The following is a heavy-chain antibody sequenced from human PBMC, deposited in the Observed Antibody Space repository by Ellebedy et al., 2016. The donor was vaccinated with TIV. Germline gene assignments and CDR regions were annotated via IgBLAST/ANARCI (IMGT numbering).Heavy chain of an antibody. D-gene: IGHD5-12*01. V-gene: IGHV1-2*02. J-gene: IGHJ4*02. CDR2: INPNRGDT. CDR1: GYTFTGYY. CDR3: ARDRGYSGYDPEDYFDY. Sequence: ASVKVSCKASGYTFTGYYMHWVRQAPGQGLEWMGWINPNRGDTNYAQKFQGRVTLTRDTSITTAYMDLSRLRSDDTAVYYCARDRGYSGYDPEDYFDYWGQGTLVTVSS.